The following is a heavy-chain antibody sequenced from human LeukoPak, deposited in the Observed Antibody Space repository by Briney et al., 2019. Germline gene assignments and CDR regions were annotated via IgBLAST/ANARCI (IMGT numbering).Heavy chain of an antibody. D-gene: IGHD3-3*01. CDR1: GFTFSRYW. CDR3: TDPFGGVFDI. J-gene: IGHJ3*02. CDR2: INSDGSST. V-gene: IGHV3-74*03. Sequence: PGGSLRLSCAASGFTFSRYWMHWVRQAPGKGLVWFSHINSDGSSTTYADSVKGRFTISRDNAKNTLYLQMNSLRVEDTAVYYCTDPFGGVFDIWGQGTMVTVSS.